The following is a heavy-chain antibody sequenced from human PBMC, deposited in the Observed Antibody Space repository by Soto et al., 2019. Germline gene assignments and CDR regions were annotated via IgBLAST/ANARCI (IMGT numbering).Heavy chain of an antibody. V-gene: IGHV4-34*01. J-gene: IGHJ6*02. D-gene: IGHD3-10*01. CDR2: INHSGGT. CDR1: GGSFSGYY. CDR3: ARVLWFGELYHYYYYGMDV. Sequence: SETLSLTCAVYGGSFSGYYWSWIRQPPGKGLEWIGEINHSGGTNYNPSLKSRVTISVDTSKNQFSLKLSSVTAADTAVYYCARVLWFGELYHYYYYGMDVWGQGTTVTVSS.